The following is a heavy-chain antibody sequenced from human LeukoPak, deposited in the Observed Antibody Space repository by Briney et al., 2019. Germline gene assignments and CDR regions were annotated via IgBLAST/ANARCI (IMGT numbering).Heavy chain of an antibody. D-gene: IGHD3-22*01. CDR3: ARARDNYDGSGYYLDAFDI. Sequence: PGGSLRLSCAASGFRFPSYAMSWVRQAPGKGLEWVSSISGSGGSTYYADSEKGRFTISRDNSKNTLYLQMNRLRAEDTALYYCARARDNYDGSGYYLDAFDIWGQGTLVTVSS. J-gene: IGHJ3*02. CDR1: GFRFPSYA. V-gene: IGHV3-23*01. CDR2: ISGSGGST.